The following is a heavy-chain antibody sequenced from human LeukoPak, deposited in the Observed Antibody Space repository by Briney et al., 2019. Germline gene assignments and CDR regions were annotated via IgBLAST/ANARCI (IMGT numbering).Heavy chain of an antibody. CDR3: ARGGLVVVPGSIAGFDP. J-gene: IGHJ5*02. CDR2: MYSSGET. Sequence: SETLSLTCTVSGGSISSYYWNWIRKPAGTGLEWIGRMYSSGETNYNPSLRSRVTMSIDTSKNHFSLRLNSVTAADTAVYYCARGGLVVVPGSIAGFDPWGQGTLVTVSS. CDR1: GGSISSYY. D-gene: IGHD2-2*01. V-gene: IGHV4-4*07.